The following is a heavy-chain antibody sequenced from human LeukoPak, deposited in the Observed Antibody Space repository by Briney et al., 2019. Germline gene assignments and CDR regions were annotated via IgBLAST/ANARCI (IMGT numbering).Heavy chain of an antibody. Sequence: PGGSLRLSCVASELTLSNYWMSWVRQAPGKGLGWVANIQKDGSERYYVDSVKGRFTISRDNAKNSVYLQMDSLRAEDMAMYFCARGGSGRYFYYMDVWGKGSTVTVSS. CDR3: ARGGSGRYFYYMDV. J-gene: IGHJ6*03. V-gene: IGHV3-7*01. CDR1: ELTLSNYW. CDR2: IQKDGSER. D-gene: IGHD3-10*01.